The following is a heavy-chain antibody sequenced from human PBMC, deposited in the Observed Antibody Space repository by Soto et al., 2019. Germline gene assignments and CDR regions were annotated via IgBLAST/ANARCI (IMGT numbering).Heavy chain of an antibody. V-gene: IGHV3-73*01. CDR2: IRSKSNSYAT. CDR1: GFTFSGSA. D-gene: IGHD4-17*01. Sequence: EVQLVESGGGLVQPGGSLKLSCAVSGFTFSGSAMHWVRQASGKGLEWVGRIRSKSNSYATAYAASVKGRFTISRDDSKNTAYLQMNSLKTEDTAVYYCTRGYGDYLRDYWGQGTLVTVSS. J-gene: IGHJ4*02. CDR3: TRGYGDYLRDY.